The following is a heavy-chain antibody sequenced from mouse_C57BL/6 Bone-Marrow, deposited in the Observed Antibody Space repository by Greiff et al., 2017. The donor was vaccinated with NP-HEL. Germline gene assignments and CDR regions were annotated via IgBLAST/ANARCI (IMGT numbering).Heavy chain of an antibody. Sequence: VQLQQPGAELVKPGASVKMSCKASGYTFTSYWITWVKQRPGQGLEWIGDIYPGSGSTNYNEKFKSKATLTVDTSSSTAYMQLSSLTSEDSAVYYCAVMYYYGSCYWYFDVWGTGTTVTVSS. CDR2: IYPGSGST. V-gene: IGHV1-55*01. J-gene: IGHJ1*03. CDR1: GYTFTSYW. CDR3: AVMYYYGSCYWYFDV. D-gene: IGHD1-1*01.